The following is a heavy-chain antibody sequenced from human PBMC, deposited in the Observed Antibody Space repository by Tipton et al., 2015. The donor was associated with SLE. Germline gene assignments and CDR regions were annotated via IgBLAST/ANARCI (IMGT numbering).Heavy chain of an antibody. V-gene: IGHV3-9*01. CDR3: AKDYDIRSWRWYFGL. D-gene: IGHD6-13*01. CDR1: GFTFDDYA. CDR2: ISWNSGTI. Sequence: RSLRLSCAASGFTFDDYAMHWVRQAPGKALEWVSSISWNSGTIGYADSAKGRFTISRDNAQKSLYLQMNSLRPEDTALYYCAKDYDIRSWRWYFGLWGRGTLVTVSS. J-gene: IGHJ2*01.